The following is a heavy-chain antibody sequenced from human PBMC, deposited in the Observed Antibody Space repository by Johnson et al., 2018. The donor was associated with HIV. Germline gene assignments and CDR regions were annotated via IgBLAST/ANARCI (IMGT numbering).Heavy chain of an antibody. V-gene: IGHV3-66*01. CDR3: AKVGAMVVTPRGEAFDI. J-gene: IGHJ3*02. CDR1: GFTVSSNY. D-gene: IGHD4-23*01. Sequence: VLLVESGGGLVQSGGSLRLACAASGFTVSSNYMSWVRQAPGTGLEWVSVIYRAGSTSYAASVKDRFTISRDNSKNTLYLQMTSLRAEDTSVYYCAKVGAMVVTPRGEAFDIWGQGTMVTVSS. CDR2: IYRAGST.